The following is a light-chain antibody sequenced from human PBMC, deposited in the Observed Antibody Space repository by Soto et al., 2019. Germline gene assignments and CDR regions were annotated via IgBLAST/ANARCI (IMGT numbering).Light chain of an antibody. V-gene: IGKV3-15*01. CDR3: KLYNFLPTIS. Sequence: EIVLTQSPATLSVSPGERANLSCRASQSVNSNLAWYRQKPGQAPRLLISDASTRATSVPARFSGSGSGTEFTLTIRRLQSEDSGMYYCKLYNFLPTISFGGGTKVEFK. J-gene: IGKJ4*01. CDR1: QSVNSN. CDR2: DAS.